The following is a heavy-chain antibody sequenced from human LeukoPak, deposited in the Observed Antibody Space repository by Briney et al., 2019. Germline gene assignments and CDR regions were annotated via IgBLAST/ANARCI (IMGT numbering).Heavy chain of an antibody. D-gene: IGHD5-12*01. CDR3: SRSSGYDRYFDY. J-gene: IGHJ4*02. V-gene: IGHV3-74*01. Sequence: GGSLRLSCAASGFTFSNAWIHWVRQAPGKGLVWVSRINSDGSSTTSADSVKGRFTISRDNAKNTLYLQMNSLRADDTAVYYCSRSSGYDRYFDYWGQGTLVTVSS. CDR2: INSDGSST. CDR1: GFTFSNAW.